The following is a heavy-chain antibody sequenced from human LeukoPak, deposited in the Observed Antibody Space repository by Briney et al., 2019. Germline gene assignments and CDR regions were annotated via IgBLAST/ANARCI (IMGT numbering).Heavy chain of an antibody. CDR2: VHREGTTT. Sequence: QPGGSLRLSCAASGFTFNKYWMHTGRQAPGKGLVWVARVHREGTTTAYADSVKGRFTISRDNAKNKLYLQMTNLRAEDTAVYYCARDSDWILFDYWGRGTLVTVSS. J-gene: IGHJ4*02. D-gene: IGHD3/OR15-3a*01. CDR1: GFTFNKYW. V-gene: IGHV3-74*03. CDR3: ARDSDWILFDY.